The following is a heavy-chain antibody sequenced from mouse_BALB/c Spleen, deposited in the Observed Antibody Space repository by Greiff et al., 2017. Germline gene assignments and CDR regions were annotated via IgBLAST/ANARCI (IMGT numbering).Heavy chain of an antibody. V-gene: IGHV5-4*02. CDR1: GFTFSDYY. CDR2: ISDGGSYT. Sequence: EVQLVESGGGLVKPGGSLKLSCAASGFTFSDYYMYWVRQTPEKRLEWVATISDGGSYTYYPDSVKGRFTISRDNAKNNLYRQMSSLTSEDTAMYYCARVSTCYYAMDYWGQGTSVTVSS. CDR3: ARVSTCYYAMDY. J-gene: IGHJ4*01.